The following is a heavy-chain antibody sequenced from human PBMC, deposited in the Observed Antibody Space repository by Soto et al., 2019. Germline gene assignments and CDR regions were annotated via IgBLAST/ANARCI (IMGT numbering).Heavy chain of an antibody. D-gene: IGHD6-13*01. CDR1: GFTFRSYG. Sequence: GGALRLSCATSGFTFRSYGMHGVRQAPGKGLEWVAVIWYDGSNKYYADSVKGRFTISRDNSKNTLYLQMNSLRAEDTAVYYCARGRPFTAAAGPIGDYYGMDVWGQGTTVTVSS. V-gene: IGHV3-33*01. CDR2: IWYDGSNK. CDR3: ARGRPFTAAAGPIGDYYGMDV. J-gene: IGHJ6*02.